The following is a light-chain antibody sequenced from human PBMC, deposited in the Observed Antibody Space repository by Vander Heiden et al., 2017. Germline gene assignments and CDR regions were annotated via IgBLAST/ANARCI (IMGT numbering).Light chain of an antibody. Sequence: QSVLTQRRSASGNPGQRVSISCSGWNSNLGINAVNWYQHVPGTAPKLLIHANDERPSGVPDRFSASKSGTSASLAISGLQSEDEADYYCAAWDDDLDGPVFGGGTKLTVL. CDR2: AND. CDR1: NSNLGINA. CDR3: AAWDDDLDGPV. V-gene: IGLV1-44*01. J-gene: IGLJ3*02.